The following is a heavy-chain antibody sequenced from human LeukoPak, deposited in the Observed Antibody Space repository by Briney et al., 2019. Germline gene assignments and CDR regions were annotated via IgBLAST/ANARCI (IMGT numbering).Heavy chain of an antibody. D-gene: IGHD2-2*01. CDR1: GGSISSGGYY. J-gene: IGHJ3*02. V-gene: IGHV4-31*03. Sequence: SQTLSLICTVSGGSISSGGYYWSWIRQHPGKGLEGIGYIYYSGSTYYNPSLKSRVTISVDTSKNQFSLKLSSVTAADTAVYYCASSIQNDAFDIWGQGTMVTVSS. CDR3: ASSIQNDAFDI. CDR2: IYYSGST.